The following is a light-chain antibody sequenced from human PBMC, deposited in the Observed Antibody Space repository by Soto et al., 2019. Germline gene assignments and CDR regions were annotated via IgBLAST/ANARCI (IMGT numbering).Light chain of an antibody. V-gene: IGKV3-20*01. CDR3: QQYTSSPRA. Sequence: EIVLTQSPGTLSLSPGERATLSCRASQSVSTTYLAWYQQKPGQAPRLLIYAASYRATGIPDRFSGSGSGTDFTLTISRLEPEDFAVYYCQQYTSSPRAFGQGTKLEIK. J-gene: IGKJ2*01. CDR1: QSVSTTY. CDR2: AAS.